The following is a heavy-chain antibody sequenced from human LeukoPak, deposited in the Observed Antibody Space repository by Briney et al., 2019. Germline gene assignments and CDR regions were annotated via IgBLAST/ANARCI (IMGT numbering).Heavy chain of an antibody. J-gene: IGHJ4*02. CDR2: LNWNGGST. CDR3: AKDMYSSGWYRFDY. CDR1: GFTFDDYG. V-gene: IGHV3-20*04. D-gene: IGHD6-19*01. Sequence: GGSLRLSCAASGFTFDDYGMSWVRQAPGKGLEWVSGLNWNGGSTGYADSVKGRFTISRDNAKNSLYLQMNSLRAEDTALYYCAKDMYSSGWYRFDYWGQGTLVTVSS.